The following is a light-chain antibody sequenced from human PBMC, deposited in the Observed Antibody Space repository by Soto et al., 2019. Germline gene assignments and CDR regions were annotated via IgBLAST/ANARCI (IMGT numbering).Light chain of an antibody. V-gene: IGLV3-21*01. CDR1: NIGIKD. J-gene: IGLJ2*01. CDR3: QVWDTSSEHPV. CDR2: DNR. Sequence: SYELTQPPSVSVAPGQTASISCGGNNIGIKDVYWYQQQPGQAPVLVIYDNRDRPSGIPERFSGSNSGNTATLTISRVEAGDEADYYCQVWDTSSEHPVFGGGTKLTVL.